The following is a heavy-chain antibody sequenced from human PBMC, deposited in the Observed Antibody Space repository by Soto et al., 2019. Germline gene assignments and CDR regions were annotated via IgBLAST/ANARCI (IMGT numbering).Heavy chain of an antibody. J-gene: IGHJ4*02. Sequence: EVQLLGSGGALVQPGGSLRLSCAASGFTFSTYAMTWVRQATGKGLEWVASISYDGAGTYYTGSVKGRFTISRDNSRNTLYLQMNSLSAEDTAIYYCARLGDVGQSDHWGQGTLVTVSS. D-gene: IGHD3-16*01. CDR2: ISYDGAGT. CDR3: ARLGDVGQSDH. V-gene: IGHV3-23*01. CDR1: GFTFSTYA.